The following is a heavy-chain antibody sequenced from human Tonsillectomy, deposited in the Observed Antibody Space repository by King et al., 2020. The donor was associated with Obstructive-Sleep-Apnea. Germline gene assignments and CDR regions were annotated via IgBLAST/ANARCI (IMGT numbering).Heavy chain of an antibody. J-gene: IGHJ1*01. CDR2: IYHTGST. CDR3: ARAVYYVISGYPYSFAP. Sequence: QLQESGPGLVKPSETLSLNCTVSGSSFTSGYYWAWIRQPPGKGLEWIGSIYHTGSTYYNPSLKSRVTISVETSKNQFSLRLNSATAADTAVYYCARAVYYVISGYPYSFAPGGQGPLLT. CDR1: GSSFTSGYY. V-gene: IGHV4-38-2*02. D-gene: IGHD3-22*01.